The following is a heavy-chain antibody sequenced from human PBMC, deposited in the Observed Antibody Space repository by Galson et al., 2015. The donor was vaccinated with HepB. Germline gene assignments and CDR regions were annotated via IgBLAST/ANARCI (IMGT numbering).Heavy chain of an antibody. CDR1: GFTFSSYG. CDR3: AKDLSPVGYFDY. J-gene: IGHJ4*02. D-gene: IGHD2-15*01. Sequence: SLRLSCAASGFTFSSYGMHWVRQAPGKGLEWVTLISYDGSNKYYADSVKGRFTISRDNSKNTLYLQMNSLRAEDTAVYYCAKDLSPVGYFDYWGQGTLVTVSS. V-gene: IGHV3-30*18. CDR2: ISYDGSNK.